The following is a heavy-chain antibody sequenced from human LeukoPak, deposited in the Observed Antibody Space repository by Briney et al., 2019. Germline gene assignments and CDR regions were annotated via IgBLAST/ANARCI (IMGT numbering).Heavy chain of an antibody. CDR2: ISYDGSNK. CDR1: RFTFSIYT. CDR3: ARDEGIAALSGTFDY. J-gene: IGHJ4*02. V-gene: IGHV3-30*04. D-gene: IGHD6-6*01. Sequence: GGSLRLSCAASRFTFSIYTMHWVRQAPGKGLEWVAVISYDGSNKYYADSVKGRFTISRDNPKNTLYLQMNSLRAEDTAVYYCARDEGIAALSGTFDYWGQGTLVTVSS.